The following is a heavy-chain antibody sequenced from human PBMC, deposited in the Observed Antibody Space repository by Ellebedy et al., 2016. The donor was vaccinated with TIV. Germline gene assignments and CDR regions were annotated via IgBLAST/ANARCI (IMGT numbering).Heavy chain of an antibody. J-gene: IGHJ5*02. CDR3: ARDSRIAARFWFDP. CDR2: IYTSGST. V-gene: IGHV4-4*07. CDR1: GGSISSYY. Sequence: SETLSLXCTVSGGSISSYYWSWIRQPAGKGLEWIGRIYTSGSTNYNPSLKSRVTISVDTSKNQFSLKLSSVTAADTAVYYCARDSRIAARFWFDPWGQGTLVTVSS. D-gene: IGHD6-6*01.